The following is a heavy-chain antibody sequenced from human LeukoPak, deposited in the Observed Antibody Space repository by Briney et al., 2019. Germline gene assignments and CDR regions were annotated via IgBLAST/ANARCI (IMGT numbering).Heavy chain of an antibody. D-gene: IGHD2-15*01. CDR3: ARDRAVVVAATDY. V-gene: IGHV1-2*02. Sequence: VASVKVSCKASGYTFTGYYMHWVRQAPGQGLEWMGWINPNSGGTNYAQKFQGRVTMTRDTSISTAYMELSRLRSDDTAVYYCARDRAVVVAATDYWGQGTLVTVSS. CDR1: GYTFTGYY. CDR2: INPNSGGT. J-gene: IGHJ4*02.